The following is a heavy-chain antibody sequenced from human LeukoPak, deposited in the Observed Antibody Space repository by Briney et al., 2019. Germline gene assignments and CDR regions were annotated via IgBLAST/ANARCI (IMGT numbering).Heavy chain of an antibody. Sequence: ASVKVSCKASGYTFTSYGISWVRQAPGQGLEWMGWISAYNGNTNYAQKLQGRVTMTTDTSTSTAYMELRSLRSDDTAVYYCARVYGSGSYYMVRSGHPVVVPRAFDIWGQGTMVTVSS. CDR1: GYTFTSYG. V-gene: IGHV1-18*01. D-gene: IGHD3-10*01. CDR3: ARVYGSGSYYMVRSGHPVVVPRAFDI. J-gene: IGHJ3*02. CDR2: ISAYNGNT.